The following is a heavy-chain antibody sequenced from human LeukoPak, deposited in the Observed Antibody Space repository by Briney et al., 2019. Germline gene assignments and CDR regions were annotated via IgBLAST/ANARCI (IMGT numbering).Heavy chain of an antibody. CDR3: AKGPYSSSPWDV. CDR2: ISGSGGST. V-gene: IGHV3-23*01. D-gene: IGHD6-13*01. CDR1: GFTFSSYA. J-gene: IGHJ6*02. Sequence: GGSLRLSCAASGFTFSSYAMSWVRQAPGKGLEWVSAISGSGGSTHHADSVKGRFTISRDNSKNTLYLQMNSLRAEDTAVYYCAKGPYSSSPWDVWGQGTTVTVSS.